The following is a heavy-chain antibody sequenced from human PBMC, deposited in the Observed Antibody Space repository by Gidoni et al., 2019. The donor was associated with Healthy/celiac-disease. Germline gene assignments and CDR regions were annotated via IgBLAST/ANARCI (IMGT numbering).Heavy chain of an antibody. CDR3: ARHASYSSSWYPGYYYYYGMDV. D-gene: IGHD6-13*01. Sequence: QVQLQESGPGLVKPSETLSLPCTVPGGSISSYYWSWIRQPPGKGLEWIGYIYYSGSTNYNPSLKSRVTISVDTSKNQFSLKLSSVTAADTAVYYCARHASYSSSWYPGYYYYYGMDVWGQGTTVTVSS. CDR2: IYYSGST. CDR1: GGSISSYY. V-gene: IGHV4-59*08. J-gene: IGHJ6*02.